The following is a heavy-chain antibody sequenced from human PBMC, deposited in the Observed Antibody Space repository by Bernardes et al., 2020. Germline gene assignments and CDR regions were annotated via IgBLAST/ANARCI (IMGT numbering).Heavy chain of an antibody. V-gene: IGHV4-39*01. Sequence: SETLSLTCTVSGGSISSSSYYWGWIRQPPGKGLEWIGSIYYSGSTYYNPSLKSRVTISVDTSKNQFSLKLSSVTAADTAVYYCARLSAKKTYYDILTGYFPFDYWGQGTLVTVSS. D-gene: IGHD3-9*01. CDR2: IYYSGST. J-gene: IGHJ4*02. CDR3: ARLSAKKTYYDILTGYFPFDY. CDR1: GGSISSSSYY.